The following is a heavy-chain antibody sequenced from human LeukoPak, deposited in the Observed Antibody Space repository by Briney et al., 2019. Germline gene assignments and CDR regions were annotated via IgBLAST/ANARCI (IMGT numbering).Heavy chain of an antibody. CDR1: GGSISSYY. J-gene: IGHJ5*02. V-gene: IGHV4-59*01. D-gene: IGHD3-9*01. CDR2: IYYSGST. Sequence: PSETLSLTCTVSGGSISSYYWSWIRQPPGKGLEWIGYIYYSGSTNYNPSLKSRVTISVDTSKNQFSLKLSSVTAADTVVYYCARVLRYFDWLPYNWFDPWGQGTLVTVSS. CDR3: ARVLRYFDWLPYNWFDP.